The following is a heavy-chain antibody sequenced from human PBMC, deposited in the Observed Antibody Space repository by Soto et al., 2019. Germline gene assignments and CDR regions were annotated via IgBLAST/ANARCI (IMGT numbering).Heavy chain of an antibody. J-gene: IGHJ6*02. CDR3: AIIVGLLYFLGCDGHAHYGLDV. D-gene: IGHD3-3*01. Sequence: GGSVGLCCAAPGFTFRKYYMSWVLQAAGKGLEWVSAITGSGGSTYYADSVKGRFTISRDNSKNMLYLQMNSLRAEDTAVYYCAIIVGLLYFLGCDGHAHYGLDVRGQGATVT. CDR1: GFTFRKYY. CDR2: ITGSGGST. V-gene: IGHV3-23*01.